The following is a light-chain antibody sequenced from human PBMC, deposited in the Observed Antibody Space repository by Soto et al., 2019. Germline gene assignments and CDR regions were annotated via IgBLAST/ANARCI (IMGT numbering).Light chain of an antibody. Sequence: QSALTQPASVSGSPGQSITISCAGTKSDVGHYDYVSWYQQHANTAPKLMIYEVNKRPSGISHRFSGSKSGNTASLTISGLHTEDEADYYCASYTSSGTRVFGGGTQLTVL. CDR3: ASYTSSGTRV. J-gene: IGLJ2*01. CDR1: KSDVGHYDY. V-gene: IGLV2-14*01. CDR2: EVN.